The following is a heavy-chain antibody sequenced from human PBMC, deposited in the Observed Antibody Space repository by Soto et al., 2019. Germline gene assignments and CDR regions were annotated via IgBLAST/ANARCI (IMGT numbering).Heavy chain of an antibody. CDR3: ARNYYDSSGYGTFDY. Sequence: VQLQESGPGLVKPSETLSLICTVSGGSISSYYWSWIRQPPGKGLEWIGYIYYSGSTNYNPSLKSRVTISVDTSKNQFSLKLSSVTAADTAVYYCARNYYDSSGYGTFDYWGQGTLVTVSS. V-gene: IGHV4-59*01. J-gene: IGHJ4*02. CDR2: IYYSGST. CDR1: GGSISSYY. D-gene: IGHD3-22*01.